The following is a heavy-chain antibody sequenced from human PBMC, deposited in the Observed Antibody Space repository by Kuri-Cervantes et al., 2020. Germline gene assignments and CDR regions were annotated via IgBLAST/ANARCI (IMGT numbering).Heavy chain of an antibody. CDR1: GRTFSSFW. J-gene: IGHJ4*02. CDR3: ARDGGWLKSQYYFDY. D-gene: IGHD5-18*01. CDR2: ISYDGSNK. Sequence: GESLKISWPSSGRTFSSFWMSWVRQAPGKGLEWVAVISYDGSNKYYADSVKGRFTISRDNSKNTLYLQMNSLRAEDTAVYYCARDGGWLKSQYYFDYWGQGTLVTVSS. V-gene: IGHV3-30-3*01.